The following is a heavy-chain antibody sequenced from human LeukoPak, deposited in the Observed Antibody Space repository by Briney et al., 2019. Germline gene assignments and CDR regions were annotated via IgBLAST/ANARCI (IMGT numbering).Heavy chain of an antibody. V-gene: IGHV1-18*01. CDR2: ISAYNGNT. CDR3: ARGITMVRGVYYFDY. Sequence: ASVKVSCKASGYTFTSYGISWVRQARGQGIEWMGWISAYNGNTNYAQKLQGRVTMTTDTSTSTAYMELRSLRSDDTAVYYCARGITMVRGVYYFDYWGQGTLVTVSS. CDR1: GYTFTSYG. J-gene: IGHJ4*02. D-gene: IGHD3-10*01.